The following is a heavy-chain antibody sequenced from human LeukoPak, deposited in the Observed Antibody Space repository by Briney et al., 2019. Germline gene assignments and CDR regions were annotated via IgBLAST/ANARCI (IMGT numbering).Heavy chain of an antibody. V-gene: IGHV4-59*01. Sequence: SETLSLTCTVSGGSFSTYYWSWIRQPSGKGLEWIGYIYYSGFTKYNPSLKSRVTISIDTSKKQFSLKLSSVTATDTAVYYCARDILTGFSAFDIWGQGTMVTVSS. J-gene: IGHJ3*02. CDR2: IYYSGFT. CDR1: GGSFSTYY. D-gene: IGHD3-9*01. CDR3: ARDILTGFSAFDI.